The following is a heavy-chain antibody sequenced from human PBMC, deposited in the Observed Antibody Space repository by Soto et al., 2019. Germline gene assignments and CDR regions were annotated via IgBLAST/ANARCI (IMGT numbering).Heavy chain of an antibody. J-gene: IGHJ5*02. D-gene: IGHD4-17*01. V-gene: IGHV4-4*08. CDR1: GVSISSHW. CDR2: MSAGGNT. Sequence: SETLSLTCTVSGVSISSHWWSWIRQPPGKGPEWIGHMSAGGNTNYSPSLKSRVTISVDTSRNQLSLNLRTVTAADTAIYYCVRSSYGDYVGCIDPPGQAILVTVSS. CDR3: VRSSYGDYVGCIDP.